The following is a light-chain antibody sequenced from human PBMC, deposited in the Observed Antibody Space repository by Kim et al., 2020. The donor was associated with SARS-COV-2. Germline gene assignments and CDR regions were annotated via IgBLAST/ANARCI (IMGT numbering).Light chain of an antibody. J-gene: IGLJ2*01. CDR3: QVWDSSTVV. CDR1: NIGTKN. CDR2: RDS. Sequence: SYELTQPLSVSVALGQTARIPCGGNNIGTKNVHWYQQKPGQAPVLVIYRDSYRPSGIPERFSGSNSGNTATLTISRAQAGDEADYYCQVWDSSTVVIGGGTQLTVL. V-gene: IGLV3-9*01.